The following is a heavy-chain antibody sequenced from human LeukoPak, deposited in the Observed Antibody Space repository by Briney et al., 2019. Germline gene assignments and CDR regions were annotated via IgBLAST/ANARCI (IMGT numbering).Heavy chain of an antibody. CDR2: IIPILGIA. Sequence: SVKVSCKASGGTFSSYTISWVRQAPGQGLEWMGGIIPILGIANYAQKFQGRVTITADKSTSTAYMELSSLRSEDTAVYYCARGSVYYYDSSGYYYGYFQHWGQGTLVTVSS. CDR3: ARGSVYYYDSSGYYYGYFQH. V-gene: IGHV1-69*10. CDR1: GGTFSSYT. J-gene: IGHJ1*01. D-gene: IGHD3-22*01.